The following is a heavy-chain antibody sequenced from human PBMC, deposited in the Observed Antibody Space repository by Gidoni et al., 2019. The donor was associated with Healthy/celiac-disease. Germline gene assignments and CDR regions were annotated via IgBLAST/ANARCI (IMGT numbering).Heavy chain of an antibody. CDR2: IYYSGST. V-gene: IGHV4-39*01. D-gene: IGHD3-22*01. J-gene: IGHJ6*02. Sequence: QLQLQESGPGLVKPSETLSLPCTVSGGSISSSSYYWGWIRQPPGKGLEWIGSIYYSGSTYYNPSLKSRVTISVDTSKNQFSLKLSSVTAADTAVYYCARHDYYDSTTLDVWGQGTTVTVSS. CDR3: ARHDYYDSTTLDV. CDR1: GGSISSSSYY.